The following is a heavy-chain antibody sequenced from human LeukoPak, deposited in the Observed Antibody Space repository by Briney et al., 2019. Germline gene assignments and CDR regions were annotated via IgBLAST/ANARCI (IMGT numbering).Heavy chain of an antibody. J-gene: IGHJ4*02. CDR2: ISYDGSNK. V-gene: IGHV3-30*18. CDR3: AKLAGGPPARVYFDY. D-gene: IGHD2-15*01. CDR1: GFTFSSYG. Sequence: GGSLRLSCAASGFTFSSYGMNWVRQAPGKGLEWVAVISYDGSNKYYADSVKGRFTISRDNSKNTLYLQMNSLRAEDTAVYYCAKLAGGPPARVYFDYWGQGTLVTVSS.